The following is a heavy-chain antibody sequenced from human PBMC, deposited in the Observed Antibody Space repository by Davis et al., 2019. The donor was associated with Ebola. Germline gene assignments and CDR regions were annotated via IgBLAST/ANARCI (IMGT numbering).Heavy chain of an antibody. CDR2: IVPILGLT. CDR3: ARTRNPRGWGGYCSGGACYLDL. CDR1: GGSFSDYS. D-gene: IGHD2-15*01. J-gene: IGHJ4*02. V-gene: IGHV1-69*02. Sequence: SVKVSCKASGGSFSDYSLTWVRQAPGQGLEWMGRIVPILGLTVYAPKFQGRVTITADKSTSTIFMDLSSLRSEDTAVYYCARTRNPRGWGGYCSGGACYLDLWGQGAQVTVSS.